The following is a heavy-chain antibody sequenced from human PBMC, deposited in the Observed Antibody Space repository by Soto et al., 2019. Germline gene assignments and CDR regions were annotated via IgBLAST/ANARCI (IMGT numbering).Heavy chain of an antibody. CDR3: ARGVVVATRKDNWFDP. CDR1: GGTFSSYT. J-gene: IGHJ5*02. CDR2: IIPILGIA. V-gene: IGHV1-69*02. Sequence: QVQLVQSGAEVKKPGSSVKVSCKASGGTFSSYTISWVRQAPGQGLEWMGRIIPILGIANYAQKFQGRVTITADKSTSTAYMELSSLRSEDTAVYYCARGVVVATRKDNWFDPWGQGTLVTVSS. D-gene: IGHD2-15*01.